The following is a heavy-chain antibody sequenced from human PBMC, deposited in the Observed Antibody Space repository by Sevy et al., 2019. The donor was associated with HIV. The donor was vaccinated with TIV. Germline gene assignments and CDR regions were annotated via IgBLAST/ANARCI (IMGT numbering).Heavy chain of an antibody. J-gene: IGHJ4*02. CDR3: TRVHSGGYPFDY. CDR1: GFSVSSNY. V-gene: IGHV3-53*01. D-gene: IGHD3-22*01. CDR2: IYSSGRT. Sequence: GGSLRLSCAASGFSVSSNYMSWVRQAPGKGLEWVSLIYSSGRTYYGDSVKGRFTISRDDSKNTRYIQMSSVRAEDTALYYCTRVHSGGYPFDYWGQGSLVTVSS.